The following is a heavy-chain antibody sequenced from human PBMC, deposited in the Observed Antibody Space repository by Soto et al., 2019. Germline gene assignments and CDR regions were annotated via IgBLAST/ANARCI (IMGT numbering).Heavy chain of an antibody. Sequence: ALVKFACKPSGYTFTGYYMHCVLQAPGQGLEWMGCINPNSGGTNYAQKFQGWVTMTRDTSISTAYMELSRLRSDDTAVYYCARSSSWEDYYYYYGMDVWGQETTVTV. CDR3: ARSSSWEDYYYYYGMDV. J-gene: IGHJ6*02. CDR2: INPNSGGT. CDR1: GYTFTGYY. V-gene: IGHV1-2*04. D-gene: IGHD6-13*01.